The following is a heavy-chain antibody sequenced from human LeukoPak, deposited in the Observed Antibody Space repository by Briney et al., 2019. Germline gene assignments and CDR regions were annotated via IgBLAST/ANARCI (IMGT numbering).Heavy chain of an antibody. CDR3: ARDGEWELLYFDY. Sequence: GASVKVSCKASGYTFTGYYMHWVRQAPGQGLEWMGWINPNSGGTNYAQKFQGRVTMTTDTSTSTAYMELRSLRSDDTAVYYCARDGEWELLYFDYWGQGTLVTVSS. CDR2: INPNSGGT. J-gene: IGHJ4*02. CDR1: GYTFTGYY. D-gene: IGHD1-26*01. V-gene: IGHV1-2*02.